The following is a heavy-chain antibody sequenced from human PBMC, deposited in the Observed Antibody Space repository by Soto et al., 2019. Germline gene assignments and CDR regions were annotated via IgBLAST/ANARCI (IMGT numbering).Heavy chain of an antibody. D-gene: IGHD6-6*01. J-gene: IGHJ3*01. CDR3: AKEGESRPTHDAFDV. CDR2: ISGGGDTT. CDR1: GFNFNNYA. Sequence: EVQLLESGGGLVLPGGSLRLSCAASGFNFNNYAMSWVRQAPGGGLEWVSAISGGGDTTYYANSVKGRFTVFRDNSENTLYLQMNSLRVDDTAIYYCAKEGESRPTHDAFDVWGQGAVVTVFS. V-gene: IGHV3-23*01.